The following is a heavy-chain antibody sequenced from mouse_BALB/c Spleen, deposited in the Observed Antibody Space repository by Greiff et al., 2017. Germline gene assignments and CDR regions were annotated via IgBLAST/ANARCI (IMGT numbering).Heavy chain of an antibody. Sequence: EVQLVESGGGLVKPGGSLKLSCAASGFTFSSYAMSWVRQSPEKRLEWVAEISSGGSYTYYPDTVTGRFTISRDNAKNTLYLEMSSLRSEDTAMYYCAMPFTKNYAMDYWGQGTSVTVSS. J-gene: IGHJ4*01. V-gene: IGHV5-9-4*01. CDR3: AMPFTKNYAMDY. CDR2: ISSGGSYT. D-gene: IGHD1-1*01. CDR1: GFTFSSYA.